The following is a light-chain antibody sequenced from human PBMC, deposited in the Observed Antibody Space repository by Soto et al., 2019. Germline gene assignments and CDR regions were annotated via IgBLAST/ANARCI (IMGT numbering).Light chain of an antibody. J-gene: IGKJ1*01. CDR2: DVS. Sequence: EIVLTQSPGTLSLSPGARATLSCRASQTLRSGYLAWYQHKPGQPPRLLIYDVSSRTPGTPDRFSGSGSGTDFALTIASLEPEDFAVYYCHQYGSSPRAFGQGTKVEVK. CDR1: QTLRSGY. V-gene: IGKV3-20*01. CDR3: HQYGSSPRA.